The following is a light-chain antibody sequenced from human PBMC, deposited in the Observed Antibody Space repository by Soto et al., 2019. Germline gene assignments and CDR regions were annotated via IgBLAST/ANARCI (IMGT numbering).Light chain of an antibody. J-gene: IGKJ5*01. V-gene: IGKV1-5*01. CDR3: QQANSFLT. Sequence: DIQITQSPSTLSASVGYRFTITCRASQSISSWLAWYQQKPGKAPKLLIYDASSLESGVPSRFSGSGSGTEFTLTISSLQPEDFATYYCQQANSFLTFGQGTRREI. CDR2: DAS. CDR1: QSISSW.